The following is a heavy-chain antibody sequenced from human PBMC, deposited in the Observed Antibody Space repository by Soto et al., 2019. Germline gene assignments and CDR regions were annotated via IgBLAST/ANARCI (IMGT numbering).Heavy chain of an antibody. Sequence: GGSLRLSCAASGFTFSSYEMNWVRQAPGKGLEWVSYISSSGSTIYYADSVKGRFTISRDNAKNSLYLQMNSLRAEDTAVYYCASAPPFRQQLATNWFDPWGQGTLVTVSS. V-gene: IGHV3-48*03. CDR3: ASAPPFRQQLATNWFDP. CDR2: ISSSGSTI. CDR1: GFTFSSYE. J-gene: IGHJ5*02. D-gene: IGHD6-13*01.